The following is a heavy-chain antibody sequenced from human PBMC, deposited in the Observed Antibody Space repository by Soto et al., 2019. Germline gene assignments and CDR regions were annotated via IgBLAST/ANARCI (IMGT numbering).Heavy chain of an antibody. J-gene: IGHJ2*01. V-gene: IGHV3-66*04. D-gene: IGHD1-26*01. Sequence: PGGSLRLSCAASGFSVSSSYMGWVRHAPGKGLEWVSSIYSDGNTYYADSVRGRFTISTDNSKDTLYLQMNSLRVDDTAMYYCARHVGFYWYFDLWGRGTLVTVSS. CDR2: IYSDGNT. CDR1: GFSVSSSY. CDR3: ARHVGFYWYFDL.